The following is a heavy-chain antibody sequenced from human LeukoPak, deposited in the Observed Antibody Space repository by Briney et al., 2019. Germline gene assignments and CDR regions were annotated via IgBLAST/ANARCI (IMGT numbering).Heavy chain of an antibody. CDR2: INPSGGST. V-gene: IGHV1-46*01. Sequence: ASVKVSCKASGYTFTSYYMHWVRQAPGQGLEWMGIINPSGGSTSYAQKFQGRVTMTRDMSTSTVYMELNSLRAEDTAVYYCAKDLVGSGYDWGFDYWGQGTLVTVSS. CDR3: AKDLVGSGYDWGFDY. J-gene: IGHJ4*02. CDR1: GYTFTSYY. D-gene: IGHD5-12*01.